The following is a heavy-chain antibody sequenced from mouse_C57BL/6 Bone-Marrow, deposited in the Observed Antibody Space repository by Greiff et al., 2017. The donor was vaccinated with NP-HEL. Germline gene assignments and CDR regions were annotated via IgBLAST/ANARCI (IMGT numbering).Heavy chain of an antibody. CDR3: ARSPLYYGGSYCYWYFDV. CDR1: GYAFSSSW. D-gene: IGHD1-1*01. J-gene: IGHJ1*03. V-gene: IGHV1-82*01. CDR2: IYPGDGDP. Sequence: VQLQQSGPELVKPGASVKISCKASGYAFSSSWMNWVKQRPGKGLEWIGRIYPGDGDPNYNGKFKGKATLTADNSSSTAYMQLSSLTSEDSAVYFCARSPLYYGGSYCYWYFDVWGTGTTVTVSS.